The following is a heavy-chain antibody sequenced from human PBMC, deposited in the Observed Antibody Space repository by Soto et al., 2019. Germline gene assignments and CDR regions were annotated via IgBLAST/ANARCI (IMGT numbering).Heavy chain of an antibody. J-gene: IGHJ5*02. CDR2: TNYSGST. CDR1: GGSLSGYY. V-gene: IGHV4-34*01. Sequence: PSETLSLTCAVYGGSLSGYYWTWIRQPPGKGLEWIGETNYSGSTNYNPSLKSRVTISVDKSKNQFSLKLTSVTAADTAVYYCARDRGIGAAGSWGQGILVTVSS. CDR3: ARDRGIGAAGS. D-gene: IGHD6-13*01.